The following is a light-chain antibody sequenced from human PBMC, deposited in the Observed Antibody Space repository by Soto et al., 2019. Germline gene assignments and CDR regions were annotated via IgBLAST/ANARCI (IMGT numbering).Light chain of an antibody. J-gene: IGKJ5*01. V-gene: IGKV3-20*01. Sequence: EIELTQSPGTLSLSPGERATLSCRASQSVPRSYLACYQQKPGQAHRLLNYGTSSRATGIPDRFSGSWSRTYFTLTISRQEPEVFADFYCKQYGSSITFGQGTRLEI. CDR3: KQYGSSIT. CDR1: QSVPRSY. CDR2: GTS.